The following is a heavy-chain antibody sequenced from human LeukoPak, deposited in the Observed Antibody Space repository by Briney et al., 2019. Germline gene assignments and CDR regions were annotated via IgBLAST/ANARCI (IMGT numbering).Heavy chain of an antibody. Sequence: GGSLRLSCAASGFAFSSYGMHWVRQAPGKGLEWLTFVRYDESYRYYAESVKGRFIISRDNSKNTVYLQMNSLRVDDTAVYYCAKDVSDGSCEPYYFDYWGQGTLVTVSS. CDR2: VRYDESYR. CDR3: AKDVSDGSCEPYYFDY. D-gene: IGHD2-15*01. J-gene: IGHJ4*02. V-gene: IGHV3-30*02. CDR1: GFAFSSYG.